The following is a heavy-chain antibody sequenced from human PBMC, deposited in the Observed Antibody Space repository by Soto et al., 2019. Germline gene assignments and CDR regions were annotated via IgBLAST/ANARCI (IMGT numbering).Heavy chain of an antibody. J-gene: IGHJ3*02. D-gene: IGHD3-10*01. CDR3: ADGSGSAQDAFDI. CDR2: ITPFNGNT. CDR1: GYTFTYRY. Sequence: SVKVSCKASGYTFTYRYLHWVRQAPGQALEWMGWITPFNGNTNYAQKFQDRVTITRDRSMSTAYMELSSLRSEDTAMYYCADGSGSAQDAFDIWGQGTMVTV. V-gene: IGHV1-45*02.